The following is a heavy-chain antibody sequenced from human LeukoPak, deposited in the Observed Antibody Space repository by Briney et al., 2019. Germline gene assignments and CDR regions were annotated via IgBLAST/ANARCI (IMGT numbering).Heavy chain of an antibody. CDR1: DASISGYY. J-gene: IGHJ4*02. V-gene: IGHV4-59*01. CDR2: IHFSGST. Sequence: SETLSLTCTVSDASISGYYWSWIRQPPGKGLEWIGSIHFSGSTNYNPSLRSRVTISVDTSKNQLSLKLSSVTAADTAVYYCARESSYFDYWGQGTLVTVSS. CDR3: ARESSYFDY.